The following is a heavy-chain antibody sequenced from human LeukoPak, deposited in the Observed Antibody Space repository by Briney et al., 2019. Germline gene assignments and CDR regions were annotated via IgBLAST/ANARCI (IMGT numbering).Heavy chain of an antibody. D-gene: IGHD3-22*01. V-gene: IGHV5-10-1*01. CDR2: IDPSDSYT. Sequence: GESLKISCKGSGYIFTSYWISWVRQMPGKGLEWMGRIDPSDSYTNYSPSFQGHVTISTDKSISTAYLQWSSLKASDTAMYYCARHYYLSGGYYSKWGQGTLVTVSS. CDR1: GYIFTSYW. CDR3: ARHYYLSGGYYSK. J-gene: IGHJ4*02.